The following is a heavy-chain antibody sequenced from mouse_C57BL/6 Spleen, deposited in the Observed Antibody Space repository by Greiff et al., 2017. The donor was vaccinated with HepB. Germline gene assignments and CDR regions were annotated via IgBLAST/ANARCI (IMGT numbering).Heavy chain of an antibody. CDR1: GYAFSSSW. CDR3: ARVWGLPHYYAMDY. V-gene: IGHV1-82*01. Sequence: QVQLQQSGPELVKPGASVKISCKASGYAFSSSWMNWVKQRPGKGLEWIGRIYPGDGDTNYNGKFKGKATLTADKSSSTAYMQLSSLTSEDSAVYCCARVWGLPHYYAMDYWGQGTSVTVSS. D-gene: IGHD2-4*01. CDR2: IYPGDGDT. J-gene: IGHJ4*01.